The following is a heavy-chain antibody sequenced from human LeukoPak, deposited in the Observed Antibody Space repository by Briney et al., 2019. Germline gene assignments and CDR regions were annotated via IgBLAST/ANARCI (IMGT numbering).Heavy chain of an antibody. D-gene: IGHD3-3*01. J-gene: IGHJ4*02. V-gene: IGHV1-2*06. Sequence: ASVKVSCKASGYTFTGYYMHWVRQVPGQGLEWMGRINPNSGGTNYAQKFQGRVTMTRDTSISTAYMELSRLRSDDTAVYYCARDSRVKIFGVVIMTGYFDYWGQGTLVTVSS. CDR2: INPNSGGT. CDR3: ARDSRVKIFGVVIMTGYFDY. CDR1: GYTFTGYY.